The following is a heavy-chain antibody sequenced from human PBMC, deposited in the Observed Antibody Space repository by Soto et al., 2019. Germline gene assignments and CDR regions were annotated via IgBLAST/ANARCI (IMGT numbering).Heavy chain of an antibody. CDR3: ARDNYYDSSGYYDFGY. J-gene: IGHJ4*02. CDR1: GFTFSSFS. V-gene: IGHV3-21*01. CDR2: ISSSSSHI. Sequence: PGGSLRLSCATSGFTFSSFSMHWVRQAPGKGLEWVSSISSSSSHIYYADSVKGRFTISRDNAKNSLYLQMNSLRAEDTAVYYCARDNYYDSSGYYDFGYWGQGTLVTVSS. D-gene: IGHD3-22*01.